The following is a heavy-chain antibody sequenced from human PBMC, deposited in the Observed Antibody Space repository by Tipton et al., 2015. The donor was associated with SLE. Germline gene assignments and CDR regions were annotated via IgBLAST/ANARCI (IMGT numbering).Heavy chain of an antibody. Sequence: SLRLSCAASGFTFDDYGMSWVRQAPGKGLEWVSGINWNGGSTGYADSVKGRFTISRDNAKNTLYLQMNSLRAEDTAVYYCARDPLGYYYYGMDVWGQGTTVTVSS. V-gene: IGHV3-20*04. CDR3: ARDPLGYYYYGMDV. CDR2: INWNGGST. J-gene: IGHJ6*02. CDR1: GFTFDDYG. D-gene: IGHD3-16*01.